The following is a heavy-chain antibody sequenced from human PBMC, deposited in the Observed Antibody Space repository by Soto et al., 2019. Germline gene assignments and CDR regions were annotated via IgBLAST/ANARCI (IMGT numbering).Heavy chain of an antibody. CDR2: ISGSGGST. CDR3: AKGRGSSSSGRYNWCDP. J-gene: IGHJ5*02. D-gene: IGHD6-6*01. CDR1: GFTFSSYA. V-gene: IGHV3-23*01. Sequence: EVQLLESGGGLVQPGGSLRLSCAASGFTFSSYAMSWVRQAPGKGLEWVSAISGSGGSTYYADSVKGRFTISRDNSKNTLYLQMNSLRAEDTAVYYCAKGRGSSSSGRYNWCDPWGQGTLVTVSS.